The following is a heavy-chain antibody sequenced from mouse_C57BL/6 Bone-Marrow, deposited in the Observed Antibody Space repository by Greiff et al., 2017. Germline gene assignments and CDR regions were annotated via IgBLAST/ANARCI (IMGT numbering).Heavy chain of an antibody. Sequence: VQLKQSGAELVKPGASVKLSCTASGFNIKDYYMHWVKQRTEQGLEWIGRIDPEDGETKYDPKFQGKATITADTSSNTAYLQLSSLTPEDTAVYYCARHGNYVWFFNYWGQGTTLTVSS. CDR2: IDPEDGET. D-gene: IGHD2-1*01. CDR1: GFNIKDYY. V-gene: IGHV14-2*01. J-gene: IGHJ2*01. CDR3: ARHGNYVWFFNY.